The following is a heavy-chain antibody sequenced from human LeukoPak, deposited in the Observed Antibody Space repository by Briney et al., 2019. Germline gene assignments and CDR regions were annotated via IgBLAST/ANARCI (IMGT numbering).Heavy chain of an antibody. D-gene: IGHD3-10*01. V-gene: IGHV1-2*02. CDR3: ARVRPYGSGSYYNRSPFDP. J-gene: IGHJ5*02. CDR2: INPNSGGT. Sequence: ASVKVSCKASGYTFTGYYMHWVRQAPGQGLEWMGWINPNSGGTNYAQKFQGRVTMTRDTSISTAYMELSRLRSDDTAVYYCARVRPYGSGSYYNRSPFDPWGQGTLVTVSS. CDR1: GYTFTGYY.